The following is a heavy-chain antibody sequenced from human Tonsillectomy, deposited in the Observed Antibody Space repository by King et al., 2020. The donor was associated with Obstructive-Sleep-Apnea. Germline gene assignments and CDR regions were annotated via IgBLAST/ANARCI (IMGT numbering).Heavy chain of an antibody. CDR2: VGGSGSGGST. Sequence: VQLVESGGGLVQPGGSLRLSCAASGFTFSSFAMTWVRQAPGKGLEWVSTVGGSGSGGSTHYPDSVKGRFTISRDDSKNSLFLQMSSLRVDDPAGDYCAKEGPIAVAPSFYYGMDVWGQGTTVTVSS. J-gene: IGHJ6*02. D-gene: IGHD6-19*01. V-gene: IGHV3-23*04. CDR1: GFTFSSFA. CDR3: AKEGPIAVAPSFYYGMDV.